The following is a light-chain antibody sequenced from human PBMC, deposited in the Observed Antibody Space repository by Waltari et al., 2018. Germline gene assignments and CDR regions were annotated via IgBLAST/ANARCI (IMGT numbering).Light chain of an antibody. V-gene: IGLV2-14*03. Sequence: QSALTQPASVSGSPGQSITVSCTGSSSDVGGYNYVSWYQQHPGKAPKLMLYDVTNRPSGVPRRFSGSKSGNPASLAISGLQAEDEADYYCSSYTSSNTLVFGGGTKLTVL. CDR1: SSDVGGYNY. J-gene: IGLJ2*01. CDR3: SSYTSSNTLV. CDR2: DVT.